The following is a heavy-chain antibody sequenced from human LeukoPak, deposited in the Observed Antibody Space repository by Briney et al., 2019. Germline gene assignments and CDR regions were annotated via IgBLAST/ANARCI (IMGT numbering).Heavy chain of an antibody. CDR3: MRGGGDY. D-gene: IGHD3-16*01. CDR1: GITLSTYG. V-gene: IGHV3-7*01. Sequence: GGSLRLSCVASGITLSTYGMNWVRQAPGKGLEWVANIKPGGGERYYVDSVKGRFTISRDNAKNSVDLQMNSLRVEDTAVYYCMRGGGDYWGQGTLVTV. J-gene: IGHJ4*02. CDR2: IKPGGGER.